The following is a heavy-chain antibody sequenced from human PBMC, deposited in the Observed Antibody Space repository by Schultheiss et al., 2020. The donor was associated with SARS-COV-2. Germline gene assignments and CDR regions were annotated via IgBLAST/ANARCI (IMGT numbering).Heavy chain of an antibody. V-gene: IGHV3-21*01. CDR1: GFTFDDYA. CDR3: ARDSLKAYYYDSSGYWGTDY. J-gene: IGHJ4*02. D-gene: IGHD3-22*01. Sequence: GGSLRLSCAASGFTFDDYAMHWVRQAPGKGLEWVSSISSSSSYIYYADSVKGRFTISRDNAKNSLYLQMNSLRAEDTAVYYCARDSLKAYYYDSSGYWGTDYWGQGTLVTVAS. CDR2: ISSSSSYI.